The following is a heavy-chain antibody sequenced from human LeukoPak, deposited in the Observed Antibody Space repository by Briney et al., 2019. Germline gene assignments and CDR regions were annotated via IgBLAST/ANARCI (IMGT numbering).Heavy chain of an antibody. CDR2: INSDGSST. Sequence: PGGSLRLSCAASGFTFSSYWMHWVRQAPGKGLVWVSRINSDGSSTNYADSVKGRFTISRDNAKNTLYLQMNSLRAEDTAVYYCTSLGGNWVSDAFDIWGQGTMVTVSS. D-gene: IGHD4-23*01. J-gene: IGHJ3*02. V-gene: IGHV3-74*01. CDR3: TSLGGNWVSDAFDI. CDR1: GFTFSSYW.